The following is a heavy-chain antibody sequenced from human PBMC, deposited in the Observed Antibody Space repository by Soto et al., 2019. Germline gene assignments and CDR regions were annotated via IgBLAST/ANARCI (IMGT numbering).Heavy chain of an antibody. CDR1: GYTFTSYG. V-gene: IGHV1-18*01. CDR3: ARDLYSSRLPPYYFDY. J-gene: IGHJ4*02. Sequence: GASVKVSCKASGYTFTSYGISWVRQAPGQGLEWMGRISAYNGNTNYAQKLQGRVTMTTDTSTSTAYMELRSLRSDDTAVYYCARDLYSSRLPPYYFDYWGQGTLVTVSS. D-gene: IGHD6-13*01. CDR2: ISAYNGNT.